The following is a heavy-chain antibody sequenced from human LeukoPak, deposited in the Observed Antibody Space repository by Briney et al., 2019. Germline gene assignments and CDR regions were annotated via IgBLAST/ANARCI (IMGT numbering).Heavy chain of an antibody. CDR1: GYTFTGYY. CDR2: INPNSGGT. V-gene: IGHV1-2*02. D-gene: IGHD3-22*01. Sequence: ASVKVSCKASGYTFTGYYMHWVRQAPGQGLEWMGWINPNSGGTNYAQEFQGRVTMTRDTSISTAYMELSRLRSDGTAVYYCARDSYYDSSGYYSSEYFQHWGQGTLVTVSS. J-gene: IGHJ1*01. CDR3: ARDSYYDSSGYYSSEYFQH.